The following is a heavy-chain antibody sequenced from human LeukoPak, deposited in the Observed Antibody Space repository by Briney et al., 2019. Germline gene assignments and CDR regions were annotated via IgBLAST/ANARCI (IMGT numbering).Heavy chain of an antibody. CDR3: ARGDYDFWSGYSPTGFDP. D-gene: IGHD3-3*01. J-gene: IGHJ5*02. V-gene: IGHV4-39*07. CDR1: GGSISSSSYY. Sequence: SETLSLTCTVSGGSISSSSYYWGWIRQPPGKGLEWIGSIYYSGSTYYNPSLKSRVTISVDTSKNQFSLKLSSVTAADTAVYYCARGDYDFWSGYSPTGFDPWGQGTLVTVSS. CDR2: IYYSGST.